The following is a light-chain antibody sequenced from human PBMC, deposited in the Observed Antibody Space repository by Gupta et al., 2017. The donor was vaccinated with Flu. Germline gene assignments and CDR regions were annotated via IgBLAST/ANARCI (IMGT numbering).Light chain of an antibody. CDR3: AAWDDIQNSQV. V-gene: IGLV1-44*01. CDR2: SNN. Sequence: QSVLSQPPSASGTPGQRVTISCSGTSSDIGSNTVNWYQQLPGTAPRALIYSNNQRPSGVPDRFSGSKSGTSASLAISGLHSDDEATYFCAAWDDIQNSQVFGGGTKLTVL. J-gene: IGLJ2*01. CDR1: SSDIGSNT.